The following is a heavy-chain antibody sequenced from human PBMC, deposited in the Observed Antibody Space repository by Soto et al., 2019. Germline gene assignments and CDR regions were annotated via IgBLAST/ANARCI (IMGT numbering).Heavy chain of an antibody. Sequence: GGSLRLSCAASGFTFSSYSMNWVRQAPGKGLEWVSYISSSSSTIYYADSVKGRFTISRDNAKNSLYLQMNSLRAEDTAVYYCARIVVVAGCSAFDIWGQGTMVTVSS. D-gene: IGHD2-15*01. CDR1: GFTFSSYS. V-gene: IGHV3-48*01. CDR2: ISSSSSTI. J-gene: IGHJ3*02. CDR3: ARIVVVAGCSAFDI.